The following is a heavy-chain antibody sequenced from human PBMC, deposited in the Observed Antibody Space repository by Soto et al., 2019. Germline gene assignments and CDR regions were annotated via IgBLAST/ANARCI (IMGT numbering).Heavy chain of an antibody. CDR3: ARLRPEGFEGFIAAYTWPLSYYYMDV. CDR2: IYYSGST. Sequence: SETLSLTCTVSGGSISSSSYYWGWIRQPPGKGLEWIGSIYYSGSTYYNPSLKSRVTISVDTSKNQFSLKLSSVTAADTAVYYCARLRPEGFEGFIAAYTWPLSYYYMDVWGKGTTVTVSS. J-gene: IGHJ6*03. V-gene: IGHV4-39*01. D-gene: IGHD6-13*01. CDR1: GGSISSSSYY.